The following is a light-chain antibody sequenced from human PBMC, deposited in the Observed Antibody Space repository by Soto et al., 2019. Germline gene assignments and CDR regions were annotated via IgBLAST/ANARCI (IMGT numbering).Light chain of an antibody. V-gene: IGLV1-40*01. J-gene: IGLJ2*01. CDR2: GNS. Sequence: QSVLTQPPSVSGAPGQRVTISWTGSSSKIGAGYDVQWYQQLPGAAPKLLIFGNSNRPSGVPDRFSGSRSGTSASLAITGLQAEDEADYFCQSYDISLSVSVIFGGGTKVTVL. CDR1: SSKIGAGYD. CDR3: QSYDISLSVSVI.